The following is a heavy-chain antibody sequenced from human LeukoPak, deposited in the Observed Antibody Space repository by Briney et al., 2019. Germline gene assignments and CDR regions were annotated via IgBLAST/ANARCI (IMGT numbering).Heavy chain of an antibody. CDR2: ISYDGSYK. D-gene: IGHD6-13*01. CDR1: GFPFNNYG. CDR3: AKASRGTIAAVETHYNYYMDV. Sequence: GGSLRLSCAASGFPFNNYGMHWVRQTPGKGLEWVAIISYDGSYKYYADSVKGRFTISRDNSRNTLYLQMNSLSTDDTAVYYCAKASRGTIAAVETHYNYYMDVYGKGTTVTVSS. J-gene: IGHJ6*03. V-gene: IGHV3-30*18.